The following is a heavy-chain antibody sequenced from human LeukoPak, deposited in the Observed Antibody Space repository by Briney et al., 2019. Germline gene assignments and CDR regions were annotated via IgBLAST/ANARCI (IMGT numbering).Heavy chain of an antibody. D-gene: IGHD3-22*01. CDR3: ARVYYDRAFDI. V-gene: IGHV1-2*02. CDR1: RYTFTVYY. J-gene: IGHJ3*02. Sequence: ASVKVSCKASRYTFTVYYIHWVRQAPGQGLEWMGWIDPNGGGTKYAQKFQGRVTMTRDTSISTAYMELSRLRSDDTAVYYCARVYYDRAFDIWGQGTMVTVSS. CDR2: IDPNGGGT.